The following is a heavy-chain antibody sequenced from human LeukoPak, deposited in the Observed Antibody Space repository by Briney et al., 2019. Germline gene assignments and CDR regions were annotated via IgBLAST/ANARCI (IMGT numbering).Heavy chain of an antibody. CDR2: IWYDGSNK. D-gene: IGHD4-11*01. V-gene: IGHV3-33*01. Sequence: GGSLRLSCATSGFAFNRFGMHWVRQAPGKGLEWVAVIWYDGSNKDYADSVKGRFTISRDNSKNTLYLQMSGPRVEDTAVYYCAGHRRGNNGFGMTTYYEMDVWGLGTTVIVSS. J-gene: IGHJ6*02. CDR3: AGHRRGNNGFGMTTYYEMDV. CDR1: GFAFNRFG.